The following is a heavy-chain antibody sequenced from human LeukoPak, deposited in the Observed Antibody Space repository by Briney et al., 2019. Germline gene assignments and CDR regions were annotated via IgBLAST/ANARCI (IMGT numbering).Heavy chain of an antibody. CDR2: IYHSGNT. CDR3: ARTGAVVPAALNWFDP. J-gene: IGHJ5*02. D-gene: IGHD2-15*01. Sequence: PSETLSLTCAGSGGSISSSNWWSWVRQPPGKGLEWIGEIYHSGNTNYNPSLKSRVTISVDTSKHQFSLKLTSVTAADTAVYYCARTGAVVPAALNWFDPWGQGTLVTVSS. CDR1: GGSISSSNW. V-gene: IGHV4-4*02.